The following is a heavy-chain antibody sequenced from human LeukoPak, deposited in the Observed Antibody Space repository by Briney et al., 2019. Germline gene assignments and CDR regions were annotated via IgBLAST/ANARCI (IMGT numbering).Heavy chain of an antibody. CDR1: GFTFSNAW. CDR3: TTIGCSTTTCYPGGY. V-gene: IGHV3-15*01. D-gene: IGHD2-2*01. J-gene: IGHJ4*02. Sequence: GGSLRLSCAASGFTFSNAWMSWVRQAPGKGLEWVGRIKKKTDGGTTDHAAPVKDRFTISRDDSKNTLYLQMNSLKTEDTAVYYCTTIGCSTTTCYPGGYWGQGTLVTVSS. CDR2: IKKKTDGGTT.